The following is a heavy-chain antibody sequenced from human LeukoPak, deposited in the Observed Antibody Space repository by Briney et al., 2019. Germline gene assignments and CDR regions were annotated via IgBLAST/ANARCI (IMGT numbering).Heavy chain of an antibody. J-gene: IGHJ4*02. CDR3: VRNGRYSVDY. V-gene: IGHV4-34*12. Sequence: PSETLSLTCTVSGGSISSYYWSWIRQPPGKGLEWIGEIIHNRSPNYNPSLKSRVTISVDTSKNQFSLKLSSVTAADTAVYYCVRNGRYSVDYWGQGTLVTVSS. D-gene: IGHD2-15*01. CDR1: GGSISSYY. CDR2: IIHNRSP.